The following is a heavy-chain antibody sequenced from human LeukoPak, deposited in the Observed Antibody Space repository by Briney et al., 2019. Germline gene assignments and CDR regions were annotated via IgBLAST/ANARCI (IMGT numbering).Heavy chain of an antibody. V-gene: IGHV1-69*06. CDR2: ILPIFGTA. CDR3: ARGKGFVGHFDL. CDR1: GGSFTNNA. J-gene: IGHJ4*02. Sequence: GASVKVSCKVSGGSFTNNAISWVRQAPGQGPEWMGRILPIFGTADYAERFQGRLTLTADKTTTTAYMELTSLKIEDTAFYFCARGKGFVGHFDLWGQGTLVTVSS. D-gene: IGHD3-3*01.